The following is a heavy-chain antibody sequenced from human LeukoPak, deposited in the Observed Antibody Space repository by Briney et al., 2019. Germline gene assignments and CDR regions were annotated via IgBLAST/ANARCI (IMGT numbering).Heavy chain of an antibody. CDR1: GGSISSSSYY. CDR3: ARRGYSGTYFDY. CDR2: IYYSGST. D-gene: IGHD1-26*01. J-gene: IGHJ4*02. V-gene: IGHV4-39*01. Sequence: PSDTLSLTCTVSGGSISSSSYYWGWIRQPPGKGPEWIGSIYYSGSTYYNPSLKSRVTISVDTSKNQFSLKLSSVTAADTAVYYCARRGYSGTYFDYWGQGTLVTVSS.